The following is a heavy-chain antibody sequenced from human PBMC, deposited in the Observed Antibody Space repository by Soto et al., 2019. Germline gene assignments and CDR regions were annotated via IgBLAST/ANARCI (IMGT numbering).Heavy chain of an antibody. Sequence: QITLKESGPTLVKPTQTLTLTCTFSGFSLSTSGVGVGWIRQPPGKALEWLARIYWNDDKRYSPSLKSRLTITKDSSKNQVVLTMTNMDPVDTATYYCAHSGDDYSNNNWFDPWGQGTLVTVSS. CDR2: IYWNDDK. D-gene: IGHD4-4*01. J-gene: IGHJ5*02. CDR3: AHSGDDYSNNNWFDP. CDR1: GFSLSTSGVG. V-gene: IGHV2-5*01.